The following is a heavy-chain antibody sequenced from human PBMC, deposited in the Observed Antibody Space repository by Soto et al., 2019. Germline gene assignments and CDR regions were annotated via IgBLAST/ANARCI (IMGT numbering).Heavy chain of an antibody. Sequence: ASVKVSCKASGGTFSSYAISWVRQAPGQGLEWMGGIIPIFGIANYAQKFQGRVTITADESTSTAYMELSSLRSEDTAVYYCARRFRLATIYNYGMDVWGQGTTVTVSS. V-gene: IGHV1-69*13. D-gene: IGHD5-12*01. CDR3: ARRFRLATIYNYGMDV. J-gene: IGHJ6*02. CDR2: IIPIFGIA. CDR1: GGTFSSYA.